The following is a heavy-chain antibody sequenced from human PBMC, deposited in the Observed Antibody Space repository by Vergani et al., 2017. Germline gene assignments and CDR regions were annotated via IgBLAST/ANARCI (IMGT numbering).Heavy chain of an antibody. V-gene: IGHV4-31*03. CDR2: IYSTGRT. J-gene: IGHJ6*03. D-gene: IGHD3/OR15-3a*01. CDR1: GDSISSGVYY. Sequence: QLHLQESGPGLVKPSETLSLTCTVSGDSISSGVYYWNWIRQHPGKGLEWIGYIYSTGRTHHNPSLRRRINMSVDTSKNQFSLKLTSVTAADSAFYFCARGQTGYSRDWSTYFFYMDVWGKGTTVTVSS. CDR3: ARGQTGYSRDWSTYFFYMDV.